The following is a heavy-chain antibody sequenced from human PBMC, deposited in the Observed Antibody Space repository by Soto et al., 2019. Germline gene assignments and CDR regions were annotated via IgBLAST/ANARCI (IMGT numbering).Heavy chain of an antibody. Sequence: GGSLRLSCAASGFTFSNYDMYWVRQAPGKGLEWVAVISYDGSKKYYADSVKGRFTLSRDNSKNTLYLQMSSLRPGDTAVYYCAKGSYSGVYSDFDYWGQGTLVTVSS. CDR2: ISYDGSKK. CDR3: AKGSYSGVYSDFDY. CDR1: GFTFSNYD. J-gene: IGHJ4*02. D-gene: IGHD1-26*01. V-gene: IGHV3-30*18.